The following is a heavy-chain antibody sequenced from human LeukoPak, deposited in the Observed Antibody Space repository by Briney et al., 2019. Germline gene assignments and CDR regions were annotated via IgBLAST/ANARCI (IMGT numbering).Heavy chain of an antibody. CDR2: IYYSGST. Sequence: GSLRLSCAASGFTFSSYAMSWVRQAPGKGLEWIGYIYYSGSTNYNPSLKSRVTISVDTSKNQFSLKLSSVTAADTAVYYCARTQYCSGGSCYISYYYGMDVWGQGTTVTVSS. D-gene: IGHD2-15*01. V-gene: IGHV4-59*01. CDR3: ARTQYCSGGSCYISYYYGMDV. J-gene: IGHJ6*02. CDR1: GFTFSSYA.